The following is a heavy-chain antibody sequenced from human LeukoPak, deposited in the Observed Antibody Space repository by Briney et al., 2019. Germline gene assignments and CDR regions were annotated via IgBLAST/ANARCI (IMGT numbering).Heavy chain of an antibody. CDR3: AREDRDYYYMDV. Sequence: SVKVSCKASGGTFSSYAISWVRQAPGRGLEWMGWIIPIFGTANYAQKFQGRVTISTDESTSTAYMELSSLRSEDTAVYHCAREDRDYYYMDVWGKGTTVTVSS. CDR2: IIPIFGTA. J-gene: IGHJ6*03. CDR1: GGTFSSYA. V-gene: IGHV1-69*05.